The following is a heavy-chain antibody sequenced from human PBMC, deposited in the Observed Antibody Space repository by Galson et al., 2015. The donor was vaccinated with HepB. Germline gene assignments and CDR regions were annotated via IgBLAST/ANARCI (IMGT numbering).Heavy chain of an antibody. CDR3: VRDQGDGDVNYYYYYGIDV. Sequence: SLRLSCAASRFNISNNYMRWVRQAPAKGLEWVSLIYRDGGTHYADSVKGGFTISRDNSKNTLNFQLNSRRGADRAVYYCVRDQGDGDVNYYYYYGIDVWGQGATVTVSS. V-gene: IGHV3-66*01. CDR2: IYRDGGT. D-gene: IGHD5-24*01. J-gene: IGHJ6*02. CDR1: RFNISNNY.